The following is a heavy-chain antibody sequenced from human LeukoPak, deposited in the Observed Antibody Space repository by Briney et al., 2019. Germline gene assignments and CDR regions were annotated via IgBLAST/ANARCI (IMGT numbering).Heavy chain of an antibody. Sequence: GGSLRLSCAASGFTFSRYWMHWVRQAPGKGLVWVSRINSDGSSTSYADPVKGRFTISRDNAKNTLYLQMNSLRAEDTAVYYCARVVVPAAMPYYYYYYGMDVWGQGTTVTVSS. CDR2: INSDGSST. V-gene: IGHV3-74*01. J-gene: IGHJ6*02. CDR3: ARVVVPAAMPYYYYYYGMDV. D-gene: IGHD2-2*01. CDR1: GFTFSRYW.